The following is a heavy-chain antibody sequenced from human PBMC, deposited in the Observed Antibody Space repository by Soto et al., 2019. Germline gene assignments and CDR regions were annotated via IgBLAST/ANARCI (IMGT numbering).Heavy chain of an antibody. CDR2: IIPILGIA. J-gene: IGHJ6*02. Sequence: QVQLVQSGAEVKKPGSSVKVSCKASGGTFSSHTISWVRQAPGQGLEWMGRIIPILGIANYAQKFQGRVTITADKSTSTADMELSSLRSEDTAVYYCARDTPGGYDSYYYGMDVWGQGTTVTVSS. V-gene: IGHV1-69*08. D-gene: IGHD5-12*01. CDR1: GGTFSSHT. CDR3: ARDTPGGYDSYYYGMDV.